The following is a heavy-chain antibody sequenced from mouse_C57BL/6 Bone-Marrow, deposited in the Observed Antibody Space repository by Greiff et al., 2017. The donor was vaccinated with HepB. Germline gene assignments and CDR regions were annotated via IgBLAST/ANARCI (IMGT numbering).Heavy chain of an antibody. CDR3: ARPVGYYHYYAMDY. V-gene: IGHV5-17*01. CDR2: ISSGSSTI. J-gene: IGHJ4*01. D-gene: IGHD2-3*01. Sequence: EVQVVESGGGLVKPGGSLKLSCAASGFTFSDYGMHWVRQAPEKGLEWVAYISSGSSTIYYADTVKGRFTIYRDNAKTTLFLQMTSLRSEDTAMYYCARPVGYYHYYAMDYWGQGTSVTVSS. CDR1: GFTFSDYG.